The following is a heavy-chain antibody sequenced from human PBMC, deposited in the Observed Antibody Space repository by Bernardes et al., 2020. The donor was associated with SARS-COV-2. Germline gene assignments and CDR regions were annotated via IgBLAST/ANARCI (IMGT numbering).Heavy chain of an antibody. CDR3: AGGDGYNYYFDS. J-gene: IGHJ4*02. D-gene: IGHD5-12*01. Sequence: SETLSLTCTVSGGSINSFYWSWIRQPPGKGLEWIGHIYYNGNTNYNPSLRSRITISVDTSNSQFSLRLSSVTAADTAVYYCAGGDGYNYYFDSWGQGTLVTVSS. CDR2: IYYNGNT. V-gene: IGHV4-59*08. CDR1: GGSINSFY.